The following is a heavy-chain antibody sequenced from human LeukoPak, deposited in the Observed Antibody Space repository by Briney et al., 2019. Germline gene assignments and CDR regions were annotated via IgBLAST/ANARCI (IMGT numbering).Heavy chain of an antibody. J-gene: IGHJ4*02. D-gene: IGHD4-23*01. CDR2: IYHSGST. Sequence: SETLSLTCAVSGGSISGSDWWSWVRQPPGQGLEWIGEIYHSGSTNYNPSLKSRVTISVDKSKNQFSLKLSSVTAADTAVYYRARNGGNSDFDYWGQGTLVTVSS. CDR1: GGSISGSDW. V-gene: IGHV4-4*02. CDR3: ARNGGNSDFDY.